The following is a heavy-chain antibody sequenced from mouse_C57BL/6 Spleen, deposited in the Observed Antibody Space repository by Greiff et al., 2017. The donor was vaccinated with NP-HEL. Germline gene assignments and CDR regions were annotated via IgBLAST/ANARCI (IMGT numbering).Heavy chain of an antibody. CDR3: ARSRCSGPGVAY. J-gene: IGHJ3*01. CDR2: IHPNSGST. CDR1: GYTFTSYW. V-gene: IGHV1-64*01. D-gene: IGHD3-2*02. Sequence: QVQLQQPGAELVKPGASVKLSCKASGYTFTSYWMHWVKQRPGQGLEWIGMIHPNSGSTNYNEKFKSKATLTVDKSSSTAYMQLSSLTSEDSAVYYCARSRCSGPGVAYWGQGTLVTVSS.